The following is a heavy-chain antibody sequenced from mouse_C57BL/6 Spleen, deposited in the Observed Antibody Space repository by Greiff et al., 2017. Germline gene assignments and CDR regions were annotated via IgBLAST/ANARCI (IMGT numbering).Heavy chain of an antibody. V-gene: IGHV8-8*01. Sequence: QVTLKESGPGILQPSQTLSLTCSFSGFSLSTFGMGVGWIRQPSGKGLEWLAHIWWDDDKYYNPALKSRLTISKDTSKNQVFLKIANVDTADTATYYCARIPPYDGGYYDYYAMDYWGQGTSVTVSS. CDR1: GFSLSTFGMG. J-gene: IGHJ4*01. CDR2: IWWDDDK. CDR3: ARIPPYDGGYYDYYAMDY. D-gene: IGHD2-3*01.